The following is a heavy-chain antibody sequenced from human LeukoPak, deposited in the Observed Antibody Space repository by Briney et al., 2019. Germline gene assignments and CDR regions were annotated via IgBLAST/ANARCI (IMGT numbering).Heavy chain of an antibody. Sequence: ASVKVSCKASGYTFTGYYIHWVRQAPGEGLEWMGWINPNSGDTNYPQKFQGRVTMTRDTSISTAYMELSRLRSDDTAVYYCARAYTIAASRRDMDVWGKGTTFTVSS. V-gene: IGHV1-2*02. CDR2: INPNSGDT. CDR1: GYTFTGYY. CDR3: ARAYTIAASRRDMDV. D-gene: IGHD2-21*01. J-gene: IGHJ6*04.